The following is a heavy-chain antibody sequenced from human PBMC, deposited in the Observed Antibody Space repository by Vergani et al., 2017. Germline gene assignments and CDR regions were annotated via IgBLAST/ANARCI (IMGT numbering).Heavy chain of an antibody. CDR2: INPNSGGT. CDR1: GYTFTGYY. J-gene: IGHJ1*01. Sequence: QVQLVQSGPEVKKPGASVKVSCKASGYTFTGYYMHWVRQAPGQGLEWMGWINPNSGGTNYAQKFQGRVTMTRDTSISTAYMELRGLRSDDTAVYYCTRVPFGYYEKSGDYPEYTQQWGQGTLVTVSA. D-gene: IGHD3-22*01. CDR3: TRVPFGYYEKSGDYPEYTQQ. V-gene: IGHV1-2*02.